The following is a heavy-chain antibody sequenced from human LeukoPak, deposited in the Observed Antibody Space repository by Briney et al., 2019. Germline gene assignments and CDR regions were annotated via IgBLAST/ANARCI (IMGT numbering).Heavy chain of an antibody. Sequence: SETLSLTCAVYGGSFSGYYWSWIRQPTGKALEWIGEINHSGSTNYNPSLKSRITISVDTSKNQFSLKLSSVPAADTAVYYCAREGVVGAYGHFDYWGQGTLVTVSS. J-gene: IGHJ4*02. V-gene: IGHV4-34*01. CDR2: INHSGST. CDR3: AREGVVGAYGHFDY. CDR1: GGSFSGYY. D-gene: IGHD2-15*01.